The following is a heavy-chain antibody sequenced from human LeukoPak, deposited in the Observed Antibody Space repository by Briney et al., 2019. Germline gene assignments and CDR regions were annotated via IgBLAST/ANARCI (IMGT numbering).Heavy chain of an antibody. Sequence: SXKVSCKASGGTFISYTISWVRQAPGQGLEWMGRIIPILGIANYAQKFQGRVTITADKSTSTAYMELSSLRSEDTAVYYCARRTGDPYNWFDPWGQGTLVTVSS. D-gene: IGHD7-27*01. CDR3: ARRTGDPYNWFDP. CDR2: IIPILGIA. V-gene: IGHV1-69*02. CDR1: GGTFISYT. J-gene: IGHJ5*02.